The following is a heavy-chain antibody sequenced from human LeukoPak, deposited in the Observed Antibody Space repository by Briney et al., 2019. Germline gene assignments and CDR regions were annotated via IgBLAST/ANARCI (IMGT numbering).Heavy chain of an antibody. V-gene: IGHV3-7*01. CDR1: GFTFSTYW. D-gene: IGHD1-1*01. Sequence: GGPLRLSCTVSGFTFSTYWMSWARQAPGKGLEWVANIKYDGSEKYYVDSVKGRFTISRDNAKNSLSLQMNSLRAEDSAMYYCTRNKRGDYWGQGTLVTVSS. CDR2: IKYDGSEK. CDR3: TRNKRGDY. J-gene: IGHJ4*02.